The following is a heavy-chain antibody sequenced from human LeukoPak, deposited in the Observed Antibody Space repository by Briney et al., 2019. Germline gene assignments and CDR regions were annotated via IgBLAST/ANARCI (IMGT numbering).Heavy chain of an antibody. V-gene: IGHV3-66*01. CDR2: IYTGGNT. Sequence: GGSLRLSCAASGFTVSSTYMSWVRQAPGKGLGWVSLIYTGGNTYYADSVKGRFTLSRDNSKNTVYLQMNSLRVEDTAMYYCATISDLLFYFDSWGQGTLVTVSS. CDR3: ATISDLLFYFDS. J-gene: IGHJ4*02. CDR1: GFTVSSTY.